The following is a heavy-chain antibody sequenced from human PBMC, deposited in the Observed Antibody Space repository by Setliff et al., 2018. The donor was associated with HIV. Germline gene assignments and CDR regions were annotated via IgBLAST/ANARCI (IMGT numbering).Heavy chain of an antibody. CDR1: SYSISSGYY. Sequence: PSETLSLTCAVSSYSISSGYYWGWIRQPPGKGLEWIGSIYHSGSTYYNPSLKSRVTISVDTSKNQFSLKLSSVTAADTAMYYCARHWLKPIQELQQLPLLDYFDYWGQGALVTVSS. CDR3: ARHWLKPIQELQQLPLLDYFDY. D-gene: IGHD6-13*01. CDR2: IYHSGST. J-gene: IGHJ4*02. V-gene: IGHV4-38-2*01.